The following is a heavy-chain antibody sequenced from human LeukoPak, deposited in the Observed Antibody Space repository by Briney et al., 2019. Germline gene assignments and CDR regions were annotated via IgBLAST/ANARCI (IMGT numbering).Heavy chain of an antibody. CDR3: AKTFRSTSMDV. J-gene: IGHJ6*03. CDR2: ISGSGGST. CDR1: GFTFSSYA. V-gene: IGHV3-23*01. Sequence: GGSLRLSCAASGFTFSSYAMSWVRQAPGKGLEWVSLISGSGGSTYCADSVKGRFTISRDNFKNTLYLQMNSLRAGDTAVYYCAKTFRSTSMDVWGKGTTVTVSS. D-gene: IGHD2-2*01.